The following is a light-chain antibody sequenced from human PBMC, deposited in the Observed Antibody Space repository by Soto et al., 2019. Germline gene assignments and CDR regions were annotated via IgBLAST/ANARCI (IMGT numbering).Light chain of an antibody. V-gene: IGLV2-14*01. J-gene: IGLJ1*01. CDR1: SSDVGGYNY. CDR2: EVS. CDR3: SSYAASFLRV. Sequence: QSVLTQPASVSGSPGQSITISCTGTSSDVGGYNYVSWYQQHPGKAPKLMIYEVSNRPSGVSDRFSGSKSGNTASLTISGLQADDEADYYCSSYAASFLRVFGSGTKVTVL.